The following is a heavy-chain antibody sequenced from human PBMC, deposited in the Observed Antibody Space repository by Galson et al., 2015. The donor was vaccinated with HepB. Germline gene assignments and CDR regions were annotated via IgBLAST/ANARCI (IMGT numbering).Heavy chain of an antibody. CDR2: IYYSGST. CDR3: ARSNYDFWSGYYHYYFDY. V-gene: IGHV4-31*03. CDR1: GGSISSGGYY. Sequence: LTCTVSGGSISSGGYYWSWIRQHPGKGLEWIGYIYYSGSTYYNPSLKSRVTISVDTSKNQFSLKLSSVTAADTAVYYCARSNYDFWSGYYHYYFDYWGQGTLVTVSS. J-gene: IGHJ4*02. D-gene: IGHD3-3*01.